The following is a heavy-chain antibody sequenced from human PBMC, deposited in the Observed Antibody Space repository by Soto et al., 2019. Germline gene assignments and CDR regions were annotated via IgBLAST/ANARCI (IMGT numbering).Heavy chain of an antibody. CDR1: GFTFSSYA. J-gene: IGHJ5*02. CDR3: ARDGVGVVPAARRFDH. CDR2: IWYDGSHQ. V-gene: IGHV3-30*04. D-gene: IGHD2-2*01. Sequence: QVQLVESGGGVVQPGRSLRLSCAASGFTFSSYAMHWVRQAPGTGREWVSAIWYDGSHQYYAESVKGRFTISRDNSKNTLYLQMNSLTSEDTAVYYCARDGVGVVPAARRFDHWGQGALVTVST.